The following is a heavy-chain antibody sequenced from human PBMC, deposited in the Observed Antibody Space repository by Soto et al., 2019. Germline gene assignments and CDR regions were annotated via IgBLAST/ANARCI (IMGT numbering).Heavy chain of an antibody. CDR3: ARHLDRFGGVIVHIAY. Sequence: SETLSLTCTVSGGSISSYYWSWIRQPPGKGLEWIGYIYYSGSTNYNPSLKSRVTISVDTSKNQFSLKLSSVTAADTAVYYCARHLDRFGGVIVHIAYWGQGTLVTVSS. V-gene: IGHV4-59*08. D-gene: IGHD3-16*02. CDR2: IYYSGST. CDR1: GGSISSYY. J-gene: IGHJ4*02.